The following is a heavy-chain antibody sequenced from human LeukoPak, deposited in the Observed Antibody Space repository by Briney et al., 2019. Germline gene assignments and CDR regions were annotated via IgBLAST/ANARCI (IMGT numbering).Heavy chain of an antibody. CDR2: IYYSGST. CDR1: GGSISSSSYY. Sequence: SETLSLTCTVSGGSISSSSYYWGWIRQPPGKGLEWIGSIYYSGSTYYNPSLKSRVTISVDTSKNQFSLKLSSVTAADTAVYYCARGVSSRPGTKTYYCYYYYMDVWGKGTTVTVSS. CDR3: ARGVSSRPGTKTYYCYYYYMDV. V-gene: IGHV4-39*01. D-gene: IGHD6-13*01. J-gene: IGHJ6*03.